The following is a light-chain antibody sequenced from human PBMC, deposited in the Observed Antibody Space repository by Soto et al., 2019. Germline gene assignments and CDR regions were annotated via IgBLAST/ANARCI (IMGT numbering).Light chain of an antibody. V-gene: IGKV1-5*01. J-gene: IGKJ1*01. CDR3: QQYNSYSGT. Sequence: DIQMTQSPSTLSASVGDRVTITCRASQSISIWLAWYQQKPGKDPKLLIYDASSLESGVPSRFSGSGSGTEFTLTISRLHTDDFAGYECQQYNSYSGTFGQGTKVDIK. CDR1: QSISIW. CDR2: DAS.